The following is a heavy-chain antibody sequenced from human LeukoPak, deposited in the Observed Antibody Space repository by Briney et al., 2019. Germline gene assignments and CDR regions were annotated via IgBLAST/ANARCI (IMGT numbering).Heavy chain of an antibody. Sequence: GGSLRLSCAASGFTFSSYCMSWVRQAPGKGLEWVVNIKKDGSEKYYVDSVEGRFTISRDNAKNSLYLQMSSLRAEDTAVYYCAELGITMIGGVWGKGTTVTISS. J-gene: IGHJ6*04. D-gene: IGHD3-10*02. CDR3: AELGITMIGGV. V-gene: IGHV3-7*01. CDR2: IKKDGSEK. CDR1: GFTFSSYC.